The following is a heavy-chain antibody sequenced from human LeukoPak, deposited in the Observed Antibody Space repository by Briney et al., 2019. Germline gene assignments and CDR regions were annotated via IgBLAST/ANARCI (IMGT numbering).Heavy chain of an antibody. J-gene: IGHJ5*02. V-gene: IGHV4-39*07. Sequence: SETLSLTCTVSGGSISSSSYYWGWTRQPPGKGLEWIGGIYYSGSTYYNPSLKSRVTISVDTSKNQFSLKLSSVTAADTAVYYCARSSIAAAGSPNWFDPWGQGTLVTVSS. D-gene: IGHD6-13*01. CDR2: IYYSGST. CDR3: ARSSIAAAGSPNWFDP. CDR1: GGSISSSSYY.